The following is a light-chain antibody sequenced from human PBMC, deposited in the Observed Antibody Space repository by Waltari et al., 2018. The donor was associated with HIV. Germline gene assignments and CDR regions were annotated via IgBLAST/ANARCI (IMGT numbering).Light chain of an antibody. CDR2: RNN. V-gene: IGLV1-47*01. CDR3: VTWADRSSGPVV. CDR1: RSKIGNNY. J-gene: IGLJ2*01. Sequence: SVLTQPPSASGTPGPRITISCSGSRSKIGNNYVPWSQHLPGTAPKLLIYRNNQRASGVPDRFSGSKSGTSASLAISGLRSEDEADYYCVTWADRSSGPVVFGGGTKVTVL.